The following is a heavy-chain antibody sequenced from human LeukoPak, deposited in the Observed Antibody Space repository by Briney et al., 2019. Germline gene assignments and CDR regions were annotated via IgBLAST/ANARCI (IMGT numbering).Heavy chain of an antibody. Sequence: GGSLRLSCAASGFTFSSYSMNWVRQAPGKGLEWVSSIRSSSSYIYYADSVKGRFTISRDNAKNSLYLQMNSLRAEDTAVYYCARDLEVYGSGSSPMDVWGKGTTVTISS. CDR2: IRSSSSYI. CDR3: ARDLEVYGSGSSPMDV. CDR1: GFTFSSYS. V-gene: IGHV3-21*04. J-gene: IGHJ6*03. D-gene: IGHD3-10*01.